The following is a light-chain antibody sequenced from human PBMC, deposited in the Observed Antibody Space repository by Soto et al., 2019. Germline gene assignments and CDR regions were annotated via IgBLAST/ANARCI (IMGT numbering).Light chain of an antibody. CDR1: QSVSTF. V-gene: IGKV3-11*01. Sequence: EIVLTQSPATLSLSPGERATLSCRASQSVSTFLSWYQQKPGQAPRLLIYDVSNRATGIPARFSGSGSGTDFTLTISSLEPEDFAVYYCQQRDNGPPITFGQGTRVEIK. J-gene: IGKJ5*01. CDR3: QQRDNGPPIT. CDR2: DVS.